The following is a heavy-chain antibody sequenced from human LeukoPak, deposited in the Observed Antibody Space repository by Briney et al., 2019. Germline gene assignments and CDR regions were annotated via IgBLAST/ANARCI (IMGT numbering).Heavy chain of an antibody. V-gene: IGHV1-2*02. Sequence: ASVKVSCKASGYTFTGYYMHWVRQAPGRGLEWMGWINPNSGGTNYAQKFQGRVTMTRDTSISTAYMELSRLRSDDTAVYYCARELGSSSSPTHFDYWGQGTLVTVSS. CDR3: ARELGSSSSPTHFDY. D-gene: IGHD6-6*01. CDR2: INPNSGGT. J-gene: IGHJ4*02. CDR1: GYTFTGYY.